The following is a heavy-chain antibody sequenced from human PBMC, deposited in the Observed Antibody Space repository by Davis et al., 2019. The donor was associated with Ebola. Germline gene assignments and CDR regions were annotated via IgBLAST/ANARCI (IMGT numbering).Heavy chain of an antibody. V-gene: IGHV3-20*04. Sequence: PGGSLRLSCEASGFTFEDYVMTWVRQGPGKGLEWVSRINWNGGSTGYGDSVKGRFTVSRDNAKKTLYLEMNRLRVDDTAVYYCVRQWGQLVHAFDIWGQGTTVTVSS. J-gene: IGHJ3*02. CDR3: VRQWGQLVHAFDI. D-gene: IGHD6-6*01. CDR2: INWNGGST. CDR1: GFTFEDYV.